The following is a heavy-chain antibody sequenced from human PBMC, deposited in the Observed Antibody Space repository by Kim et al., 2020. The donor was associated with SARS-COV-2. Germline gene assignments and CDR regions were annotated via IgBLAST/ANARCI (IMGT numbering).Heavy chain of an antibody. CDR2: IYTGGST. Sequence: SETLSLTCTVSGGSISGYYWSWIRQPAGKGLEWIGRIYTGGSTNYNPSLKSRVTMSVDTSKNQFSLKLSSVTAADTAVYYCARDPYSSSFWPNWGQGTLVTVSS. CDR3: ARDPYSSSFWPN. J-gene: IGHJ4*02. D-gene: IGHD6-13*01. V-gene: IGHV4-4*07. CDR1: GGSISGYY.